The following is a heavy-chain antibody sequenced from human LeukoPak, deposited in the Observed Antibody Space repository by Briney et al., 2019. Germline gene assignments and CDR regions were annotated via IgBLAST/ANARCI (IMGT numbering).Heavy chain of an antibody. J-gene: IGHJ6*02. CDR3: AWSGAMVRGNYGMDV. Sequence: PSETLSLTCAVSGGSISSSSWWSWVRQPPGKGLEWIGEIYHSGSTNYNPSLKSRVTISGDKSKNQFSLKLTSVTAADTAVYYCAWSGAMVRGNYGMDVWGQGTTVTVSS. D-gene: IGHD3-10*01. V-gene: IGHV4-4*02. CDR2: IYHSGST. CDR1: GGSISSSSW.